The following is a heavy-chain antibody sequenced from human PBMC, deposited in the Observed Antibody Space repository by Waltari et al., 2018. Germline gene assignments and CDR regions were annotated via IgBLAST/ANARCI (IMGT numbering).Heavy chain of an antibody. CDR1: GYTFTDYY. Sequence: QVQLVQSGAEVKKPGASVKVSCKASGYTFTDYYMHWARQAPGQGLEWRGRIKPNSGGTNYEQKFQGRVTMTRDTSISTAYMGLSRLRSDDTAVYYCARDISTYMGAQDYWGQGTLVTVSS. J-gene: IGHJ4*02. CDR2: IKPNSGGT. CDR3: ARDISTYMGAQDY. V-gene: IGHV1-2*06. D-gene: IGHD1-26*01.